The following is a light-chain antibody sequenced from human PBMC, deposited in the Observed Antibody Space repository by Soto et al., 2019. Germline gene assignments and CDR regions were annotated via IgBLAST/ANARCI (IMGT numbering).Light chain of an antibody. V-gene: IGLV2-14*01. J-gene: IGLJ1*01. CDR1: SSDVGGYNY. Sequence: QSALTQPASVSGSPGQSITISCTGTSSDVGGYNYVSWYQQHPGKAPKLMIYDVSNRPSGVSNRFSGSKSGNTASLTISGLQAEDEADYYCSSYTNSSTLVFGTGTQLTVL. CDR3: SSYTNSSTLV. CDR2: DVS.